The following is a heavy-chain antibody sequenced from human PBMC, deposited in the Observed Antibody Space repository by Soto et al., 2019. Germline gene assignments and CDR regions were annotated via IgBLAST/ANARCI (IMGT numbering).Heavy chain of an antibody. V-gene: IGHV3-33*01. Sequence: QVQLVESGGGVVQPGRSLRLSCAASGFTFSSYGMHWVRQAPGKGLEWVAVIWYDGSNKYYADSVKGRFTISRDNSKNTLYLQMNSLRAEDTAVYYCARETTTWYGMDVWGQGTTVTVSS. D-gene: IGHD4-17*01. CDR3: ARETTTWYGMDV. CDR2: IWYDGSNK. J-gene: IGHJ6*02. CDR1: GFTFSSYG.